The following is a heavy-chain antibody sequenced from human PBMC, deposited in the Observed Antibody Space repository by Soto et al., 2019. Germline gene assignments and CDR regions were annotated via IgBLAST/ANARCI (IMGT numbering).Heavy chain of an antibody. CDR3: ERFPLQQYYYSGMDV. CDR1: AYTCTTYD. D-gene: IGHD4-4*01. CDR2: MNPNSGNT. V-gene: IGHV1-8*01. J-gene: IGHJ6*04. Sequence: RAAVKVSCKASAYTCTTYDISWGRQATGQGLEWMGWMNPNSGNTGYAQKFQGRVTMTRNTSISTAYMELSSLRSEDTAVYYCERFPLQQYYYSGMDVWGKGTTVTVSS.